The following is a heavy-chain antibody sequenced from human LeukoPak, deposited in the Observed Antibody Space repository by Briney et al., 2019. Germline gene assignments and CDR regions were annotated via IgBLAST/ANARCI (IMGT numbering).Heavy chain of an antibody. CDR2: TSGSGGST. CDR3: AKSGNDYVWGSYRPDY. V-gene: IGHV3-23*01. CDR1: GFTFSNYA. Sequence: PGGSLRLSCAASGFTFSNYAMSWVRQTPGKGLEWVSATSGSGGSTYYADSVKGRFTISRHNSKNTLYVQMNSLRAEDTAVYYCAKSGNDYVWGSYRPDYWGQGTPVTVSS. J-gene: IGHJ4*02. D-gene: IGHD3-16*02.